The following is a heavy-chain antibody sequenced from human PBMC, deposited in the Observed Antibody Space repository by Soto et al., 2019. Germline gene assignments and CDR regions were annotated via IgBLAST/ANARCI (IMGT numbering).Heavy chain of an antibody. D-gene: IGHD2-15*01. V-gene: IGHV3-15*01. Sequence: GGSLRLSCAASGFTFSNAWMSWVRQAPGKGLEWVGRIKSKTDGGTTDYAAPGKSRFTISSDDSNNTLYLQMNSLETQDTAVYYCTTPGYCSGGSCYSSHYYYYYMDVWGKGTTVTVSS. CDR3: TTPGYCSGGSCYSSHYYYYYMDV. CDR2: IKSKTDGGTT. CDR1: GFTFSNAW. J-gene: IGHJ6*03.